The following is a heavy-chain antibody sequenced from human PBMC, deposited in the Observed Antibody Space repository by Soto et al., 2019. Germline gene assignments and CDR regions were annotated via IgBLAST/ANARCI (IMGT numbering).Heavy chain of an antibody. CDR2: INAGNGNT. D-gene: IGHD6-13*01. V-gene: IGHV1-3*01. CDR3: ASDLSSSWGDYYGMDV. J-gene: IGHJ6*02. Sequence: ASVKVSCKASGYTFTSYAMHWVRQAPGQRLEWMGWINAGNGNTKYSQKFQGRVTITRDTSTSTAYMELSSLRSEDTAVYYCASDLSSSWGDYYGMDVWGQGTTVTVSS. CDR1: GYTFTSYA.